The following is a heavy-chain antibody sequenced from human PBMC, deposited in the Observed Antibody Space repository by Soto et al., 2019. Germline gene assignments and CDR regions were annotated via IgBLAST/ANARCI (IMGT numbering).Heavy chain of an antibody. Sequence: QLQLQESGPGLMKSSETLSLTCTVSGGSIRDRSYYWGWIRQPPGKGLEWIGSIYYSGSTYYNPSLKSRVTISVDTSKSRVSLKLISVTAADTAVYYCARLWSGERPPDYWGQGTLVTVSS. CDR3: ARLWSGERPPDY. CDR1: GGSIRDRSYY. V-gene: IGHV4-39*01. CDR2: IYYSGST. D-gene: IGHD3-10*01. J-gene: IGHJ4*02.